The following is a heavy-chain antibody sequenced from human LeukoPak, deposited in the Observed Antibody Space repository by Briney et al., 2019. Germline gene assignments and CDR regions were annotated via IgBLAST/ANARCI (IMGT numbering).Heavy chain of an antibody. J-gene: IGHJ4*02. CDR2: ISGSGGST. CDR3: AKDNFDRLFLDYFDY. D-gene: IGHD3-9*01. Sequence: GGSLRLSCAASGFTFSSYAMSWVRQAPGKGLEWVSAISGSGGSTYYADSVKGRFTISSDNSKNTLYLQMNSLRAEDTAVYYCAKDNFDRLFLDYFDYWGQGTLVTVSS. CDR1: GFTFSSYA. V-gene: IGHV3-23*01.